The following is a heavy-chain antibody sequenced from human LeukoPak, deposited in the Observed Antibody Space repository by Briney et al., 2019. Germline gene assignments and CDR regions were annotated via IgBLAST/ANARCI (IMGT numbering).Heavy chain of an antibody. Sequence: PGGSLRLSCAASGFTFSSYGMHWVRQAPGKGLEWVAVISYDGSNKHYADSVKGRFTISRDNSKSTLYLQMNSLRAEDTAVYYCARKHYGSGIYYPFDYWGQGTLVTVSS. CDR1: GFTFSSYG. CDR2: ISYDGSNK. CDR3: ARKHYGSGIYYPFDY. V-gene: IGHV3-30*03. D-gene: IGHD3-10*01. J-gene: IGHJ4*02.